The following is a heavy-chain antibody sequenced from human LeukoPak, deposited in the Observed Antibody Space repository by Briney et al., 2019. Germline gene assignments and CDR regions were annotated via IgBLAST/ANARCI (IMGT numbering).Heavy chain of an antibody. Sequence: SETLSLTCTVSGDSISSYYWNWIRQPPGKELEWIGYISSSGSPTYNPSLKSRVTISQDTSKNQFSLTLSSVTPADTAVYYCARRVGVVTFDYWGQGTLVTVSP. CDR1: GDSISSYY. V-gene: IGHV4-59*01. CDR3: ARRVGVVTFDY. J-gene: IGHJ4*02. CDR2: ISSSGSP. D-gene: IGHD3-3*01.